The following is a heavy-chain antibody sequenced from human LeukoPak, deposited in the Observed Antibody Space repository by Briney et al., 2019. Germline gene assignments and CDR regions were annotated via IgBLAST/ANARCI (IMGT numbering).Heavy chain of an antibody. CDR1: GFTFSSYS. Sequence: PGGSLRLSCAASGFTFSSYSMNWVRQAPGKGLEWVSSISSSSSYIYYADSVKGRFTISRDNAKNSLYLQMNSLRAEDTAVYYCARVRSRAGTRTAFDIWGQGTMVTVSS. V-gene: IGHV3-21*01. CDR3: ARVRSRAGTRTAFDI. J-gene: IGHJ3*02. CDR2: ISSSSSYI. D-gene: IGHD1-1*01.